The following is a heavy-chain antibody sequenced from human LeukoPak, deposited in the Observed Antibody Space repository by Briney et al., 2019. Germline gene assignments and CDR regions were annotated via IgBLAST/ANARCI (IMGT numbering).Heavy chain of an antibody. J-gene: IGHJ5*02. CDR2: VYYSGST. Sequence: SETLSLTCTVSGGSISSYCWSWIRQPPGQGMEWMGNVYYSGSTNYNTSRKSRVTISVDTSKNQFSLKLSSVTAADTAVYYCARGSRGYGDYVYWFDPWGQGTLVTVSS. CDR1: GGSISSYC. V-gene: IGHV4-59*01. CDR3: ARGSRGYGDYVYWFDP. D-gene: IGHD4-17*01.